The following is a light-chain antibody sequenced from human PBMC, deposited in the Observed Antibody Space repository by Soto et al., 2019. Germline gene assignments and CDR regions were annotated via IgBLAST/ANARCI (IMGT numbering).Light chain of an antibody. V-gene: IGLV4-69*01. J-gene: IGLJ3*02. CDR2: LNSDGSH. CDR3: QTWVTGMV. CDR1: SVYSSYA. Sequence: QLVLTQSPSASASLGASVRLTCTLSSVYSSYAIAWHQQQPEKGPRYLMKLNSDGSHSKGDGIPDRFSGSSSGAERYLIISRLQSEDEADYYCQTWVTGMVFGGGTKLTVL.